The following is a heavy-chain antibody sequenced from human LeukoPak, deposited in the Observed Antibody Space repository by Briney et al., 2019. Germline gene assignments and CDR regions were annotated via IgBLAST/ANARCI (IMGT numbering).Heavy chain of an antibody. CDR3: ARDSEERGYSDYDHTYYYYMDV. CDR1: GGTFSSYA. J-gene: IGHJ6*03. V-gene: IGHV1-69*06. CDR2: IIPIFGTA. Sequence: SVKVSCKASGGTFSSYAISWVRQAPGQGLEWMGGIIPIFGTANYAQKFQGRVTITADKSTSTAYMELSSLRSEDTAVYYCARDSEERGYSDYDHTYYYYMDVWGKGTTVTVSS. D-gene: IGHD5-12*01.